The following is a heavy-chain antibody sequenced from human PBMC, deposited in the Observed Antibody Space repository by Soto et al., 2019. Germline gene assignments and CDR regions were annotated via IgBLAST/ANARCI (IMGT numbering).Heavy chain of an antibody. CDR3: LPGLTVPAPDY. CDR1: GLTFSGSA. CDR2: IRSKANDYAT. D-gene: IGHD6-19*01. J-gene: IGHJ4*02. Sequence: PGGTLRLSCAASGLTFSGSAMHWVRQASGKGLEWVGRIRSKANDYATAYTGSVKGRFIISRDDSKNTAYPPMSCLRTEDTPVYSCLPGLTVPAPDYWSEG. V-gene: IGHV3-73*01.